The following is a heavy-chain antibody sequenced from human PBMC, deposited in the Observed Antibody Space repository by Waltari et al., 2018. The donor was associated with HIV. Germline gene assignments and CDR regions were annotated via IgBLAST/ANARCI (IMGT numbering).Heavy chain of an antibody. CDR2: IAYEGRNK. D-gene: IGHD3-22*01. CDR1: GFTFSPFA. V-gene: IGHV3-30*04. CDR3: ARDGHFYDSRPLDY. J-gene: IGHJ4*02. Sequence: QVQLVESGGGVVQPGRSLRLSCAASGFTFSPFAFHWVCPAPGQGLEGVALIAYEGRNKVYSDAVKGQFTVSRDNSKNTLYLQMNSLRAEDTAVYYCARDGHFYDSRPLDYWGQGTLVTVSS.